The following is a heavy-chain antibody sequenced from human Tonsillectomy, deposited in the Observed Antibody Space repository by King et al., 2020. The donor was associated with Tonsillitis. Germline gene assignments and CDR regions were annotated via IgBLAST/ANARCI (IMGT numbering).Heavy chain of an antibody. D-gene: IGHD1-26*01. V-gene: IGHV3-21*01. CDR1: GFTFTNYN. Sequence: QLVQSGGGLVKPGESLRLSCVTSGFTFTNYNMNWVRQAPGKGLEWVSSISSSSYYRYYADSVKGRFTISRDNAKNSLYLQMNSLRAEDTAVYYCGRGLVPVAFDVWGQGTMVTVSS. CDR3: GRGLVPVAFDV. CDR2: ISSSSYYR. J-gene: IGHJ3*01.